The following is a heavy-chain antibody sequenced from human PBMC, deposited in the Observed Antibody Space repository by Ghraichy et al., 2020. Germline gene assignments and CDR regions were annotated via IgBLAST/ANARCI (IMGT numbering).Heavy chain of an antibody. CDR1: GFAFGDYA. D-gene: IGHD3-10*01. Sequence: GGSLRLSCTASGFAFGDYAMNWVRQAPGKGLEWVGIIRGNAYGGTTEYAASVKGRFTISRDDSKSIAYLQMNRLKSEDTGVYYCSRGVPVIIGYYFDSWGQGTLVTVSS. CDR3: SRGVPVIIGYYFDS. V-gene: IGHV3-49*04. CDR2: IRGNAYGGTT. J-gene: IGHJ4*02.